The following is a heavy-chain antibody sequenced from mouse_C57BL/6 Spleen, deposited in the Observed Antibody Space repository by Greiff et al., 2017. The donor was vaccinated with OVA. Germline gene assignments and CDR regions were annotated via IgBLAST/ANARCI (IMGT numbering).Heavy chain of an antibody. J-gene: IGHJ2*01. CDR1: GYSITSGYY. CDR3: ATLSFDY. Sequence: EVQLQESGPGLVKPSQSLSLTCSVTGYSITSGYYWNWIRQFPGNKLEWMGYISYDGSNNYNPSLKNRISITRDTSKNQFFLKLNSVTTEDTATYYCATLSFDYWGQGTTLTVSS. CDR2: ISYDGSN. V-gene: IGHV3-6*01.